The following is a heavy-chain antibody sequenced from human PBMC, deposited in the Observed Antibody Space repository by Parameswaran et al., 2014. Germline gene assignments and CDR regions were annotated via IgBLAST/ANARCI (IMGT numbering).Heavy chain of an antibody. J-gene: IGHJ4*02. CDR3: ARASVWGSYRSRPFDY. CDR2: ISYDGSNK. V-gene: IGHV3-30*04. D-gene: IGHD3-16*02. Sequence: WIRQPPGKGLEWVAVISYDGSNKYYEDSVKGRFTISRDNSKNTLYLQMNSLRAEDTAVYYCARASVWGSYRSRPFDYWGQGTLVTVSS.